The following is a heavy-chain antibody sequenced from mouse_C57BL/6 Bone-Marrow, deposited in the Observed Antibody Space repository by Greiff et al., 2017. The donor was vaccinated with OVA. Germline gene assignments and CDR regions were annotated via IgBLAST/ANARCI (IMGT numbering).Heavy chain of an antibody. V-gene: IGHV5-17*01. Sequence: EVKLVESGGGLVKPGGSLKLSCAASGFTFSDYGMHWVRQAPEKGLEWVAYISSGSSTIYYAATVKGRFTISRDTAKNTLFLQMTSLRSEDTAMYYCGRRDYYGRNFDVWGTGTTVTVSS. D-gene: IGHD1-1*01. J-gene: IGHJ1*03. CDR3: GRRDYYGRNFDV. CDR1: GFTFSDYG. CDR2: ISSGSSTI.